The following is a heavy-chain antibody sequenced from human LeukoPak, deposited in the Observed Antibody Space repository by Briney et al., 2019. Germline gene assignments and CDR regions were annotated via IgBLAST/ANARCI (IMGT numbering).Heavy chain of an antibody. CDR2: ISSSSSYI. D-gene: IGHD1-7*01. CDR3: ARGLNWNYEFDY. CDR1: GFTFSSYS. J-gene: IGHJ4*02. V-gene: IGHV3-21*01. Sequence: GGSLRLSCAASGFTFSSYSMNWVRQAPGRGLEWVSPISSSSSYIYYADSVKGRFTISRDNAKNSLYLQMNSLRAEDTAVYYCARGLNWNYEFDYWGQGTLVTVSS.